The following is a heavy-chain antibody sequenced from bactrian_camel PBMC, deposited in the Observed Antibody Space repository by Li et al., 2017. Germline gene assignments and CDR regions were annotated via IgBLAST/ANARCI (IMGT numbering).Heavy chain of an antibody. J-gene: IGHJ4*01. CDR3: SVMA. V-gene: IGHV3S28*01. Sequence: QLVESGGGSVQAGGSLTLSCASAGYTISTYYRVFCMGWFRQAPGKGREGVASIDARGVTQYADFVKGRFTISQDNAKNTLYLQMNSLKPEDTDMYYCSVMAGARGPRSPSP. CDR1: GYTISTYY. CDR2: IDARGVT.